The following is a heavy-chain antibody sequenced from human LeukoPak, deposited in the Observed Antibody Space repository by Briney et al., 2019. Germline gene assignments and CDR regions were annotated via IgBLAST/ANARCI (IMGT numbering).Heavy chain of an antibody. V-gene: IGHV3-7*01. J-gene: IGHJ5*02. CDR2: IKQEGGVK. CDR1: GLSFSDHW. D-gene: IGHD3-10*01. CDR3: ARDEWITMVRGVIRWFDP. Sequence: GGSLRLSCAASGLSFSDHWMTWVRHPPGKGLEWVATIKQEGGVKYYLDSVKGRFTISRDNAKNSLYLQMNSLRAEDTAVYYCARDEWITMVRGVIRWFDPWGQGTLVTVSS.